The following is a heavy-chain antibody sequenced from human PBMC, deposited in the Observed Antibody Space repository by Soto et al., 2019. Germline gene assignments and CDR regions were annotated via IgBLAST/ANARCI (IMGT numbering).Heavy chain of an antibody. V-gene: IGHV2-5*01. CDR2: IYWNDDD. J-gene: IGHJ4*02. Sequence: ASGPTLVNPTQTLTLTCSFSGFSLTSSGVGVGWFRQPPGKALEWLGLIYWNDDDRYRASLHSRLTITKDTSKNQVVLTMTNMGPVDTATYYCAHRPGGSGFRYYFDYWGQGTLVTVSS. CDR1: GFSLTSSGVG. CDR3: AHRPGGSGFRYYFDY. D-gene: IGHD6-19*01.